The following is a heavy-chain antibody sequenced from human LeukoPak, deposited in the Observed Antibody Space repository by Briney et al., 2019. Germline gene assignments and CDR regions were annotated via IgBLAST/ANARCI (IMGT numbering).Heavy chain of an antibody. CDR1: GGCIDSNS. J-gene: IGHJ5*02. V-gene: IGHV4-59*01. D-gene: IGHD6-13*01. CDR2: IYYSGTT. CDR3: ARRSSSWKNWFDP. Sequence: SETLSLTCTVSGGCIDSNSWTWIRQPPGKGLEWIGYIYYSGTTNYNPSLKSRVTMSVDMSKNQSSLKLSSVTAADTAVYYCARRSSSWKNWFDPWGQGTLVTVSS.